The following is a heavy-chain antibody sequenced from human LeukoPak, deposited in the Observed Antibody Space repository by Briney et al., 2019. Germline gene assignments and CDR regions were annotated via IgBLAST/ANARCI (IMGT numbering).Heavy chain of an antibody. J-gene: IGHJ1*01. CDR2: IWYDGSKT. Sequence: GSLRLSCAASGFTFSSYGMHWVRQAPGKGLEWVAVIWYDGSKTYYADSVKGRFTISRDNSKNTLYLQMNSLRAEDTAVYYCARPLDWNCGGDCYNFQHWGQGTLVTVSS. D-gene: IGHD2-21*02. CDR1: GFTFSSYG. V-gene: IGHV3-33*01. CDR3: ARPLDWNCGGDCYNFQH.